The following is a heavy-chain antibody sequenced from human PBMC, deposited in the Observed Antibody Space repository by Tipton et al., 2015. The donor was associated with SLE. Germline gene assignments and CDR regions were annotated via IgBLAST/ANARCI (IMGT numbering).Heavy chain of an antibody. V-gene: IGHV5-51*01. CDR2: IYPGDSDT. J-gene: IGHJ4*02. D-gene: IGHD6-13*01. CDR3: ARLGSSSWYSIPFDY. CDR1: GYSFTSYW. Sequence: QLVQSGAEVKKPGESLKISCKGSGYSFTSYWIGWVRQMPGKGLEWMGIIYPGDSDTRYSPSFQGQVTISADKSINTAYLQWSSLKASDTAMYYCARLGSSSWYSIPFDYWGQGTLVTVSS.